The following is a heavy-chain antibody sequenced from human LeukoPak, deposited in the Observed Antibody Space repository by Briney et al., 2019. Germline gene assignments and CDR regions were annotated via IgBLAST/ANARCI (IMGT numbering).Heavy chain of an antibody. CDR2: ISAYNGNT. Sequence: ASVKVSCKASGYTFTSYYIHWVRQAPGQGLEWMGWISAYNGNTNYAQKLQGRVTMTTDTSTSTAYMELRSLRSDDTAVYYCARGAVDRREIAVAGFFDYWGQGTLVTVSS. CDR1: GYTFTSYY. CDR3: ARGAVDRREIAVAGFFDY. D-gene: IGHD6-19*01. J-gene: IGHJ4*02. V-gene: IGHV1-18*04.